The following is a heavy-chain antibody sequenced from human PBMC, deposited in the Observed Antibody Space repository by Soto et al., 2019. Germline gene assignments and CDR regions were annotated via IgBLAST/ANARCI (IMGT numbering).Heavy chain of an antibody. CDR3: ARDYGYGDYELDY. V-gene: IGHV1-69*13. CDR1: GGTFSSYA. Sequence: SVKVSCKASGGTFSSYAISWVRQAPGQGLEWMGGIIPIFGTANYAQKFQGRVTITADESTSTAYMELSSLRSEDTAVYYCARDYGYGDYELDYWGQGTLVTSPQ. J-gene: IGHJ4*02. CDR2: IIPIFGTA. D-gene: IGHD4-17*01.